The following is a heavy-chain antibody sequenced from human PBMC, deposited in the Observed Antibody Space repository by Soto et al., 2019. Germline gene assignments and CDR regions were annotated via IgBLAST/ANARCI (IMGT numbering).Heavy chain of an antibody. V-gene: IGHV3-23*01. CDR2: ISGSGGST. CDR3: AKKMGVIFPYYDDAFDI. J-gene: IGHJ3*02. Sequence: EVQLLESGGGLVQPGGSVRLSCAASGFTFSSYAMSWVRQAPGKGLEWVSAISGSGGSTYYADSVKGRFTISRDNSKNTLYLQMNSLRAEDTAVYYCAKKMGVIFPYYDDAFDIWGQGTMVTVSS. D-gene: IGHD3-3*01. CDR1: GFTFSSYA.